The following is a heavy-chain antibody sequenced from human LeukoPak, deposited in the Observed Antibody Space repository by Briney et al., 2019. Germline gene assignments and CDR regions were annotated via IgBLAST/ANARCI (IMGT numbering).Heavy chain of an antibody. CDR1: GCTFSSYA. J-gene: IGHJ4*02. Sequence: RASVEVSCKASGCTFSSYAISWVRQAPGQGLEWMGRIIPILGIANYAQKFQGRVTITADKSTSTAYMELSSLRSADTAVYYRAGGFVGVPAALDYWVQGTLVTVSS. V-gene: IGHV1-69*04. CDR3: AGGFVGVPAALDY. CDR2: IIPILGIA. D-gene: IGHD2-2*01.